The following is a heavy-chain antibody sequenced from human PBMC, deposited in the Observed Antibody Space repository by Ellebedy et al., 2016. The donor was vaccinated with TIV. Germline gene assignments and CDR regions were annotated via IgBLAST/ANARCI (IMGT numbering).Heavy chain of an antibody. D-gene: IGHD6-19*01. J-gene: IGHJ4*02. CDR1: GFTFLHYG. V-gene: IGHV3-49*04. CDR2: IRSKAYGGTT. CDR3: TIAVAGDY. Sequence: GESLKISCAASGFTFLHYGIXWVRQAPGKGVEWVGFIRSKAYGGTTEYAASVKGRFTISRDDSKSIAYLQMNSLKTEEKGVNYCTIAVAGDYWGQGTLVTVSS.